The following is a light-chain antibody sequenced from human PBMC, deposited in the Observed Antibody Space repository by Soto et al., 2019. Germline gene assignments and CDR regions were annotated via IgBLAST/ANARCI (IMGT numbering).Light chain of an antibody. CDR3: QQYNSYPPT. J-gene: IGKJ4*01. CDR2: AAS. CDR1: QDIGGW. Sequence: DIQMTQSPSSLSASVGDRVTITCRASQDIGGWLTWYQQKPEKAPKSLIYAASSLQIGVPSRFSGSGSGTDFTLTIDGLQPDDFATYYCQQYNSYPPTFGGGTKVDIK. V-gene: IGKV1D-16*01.